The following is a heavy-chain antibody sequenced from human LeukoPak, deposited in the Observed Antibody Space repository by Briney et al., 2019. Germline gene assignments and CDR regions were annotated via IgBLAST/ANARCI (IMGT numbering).Heavy chain of an antibody. V-gene: IGHV3-48*04. CDR3: ARDGLAYCGGDCYSFDY. CDR2: ISSSSSTI. D-gene: IGHD2-21*02. CDR1: GFTFSSYG. Sequence: GGSLRLSCAASGFTFSSYGMHWVRQAPGKGLEWVSYISSSSSTIYYADSVKGRFTISRDNAKNSLYLQMNSLRAEDTAVYYCARDGLAYCGGDCYSFDYWGQGTLVTVSS. J-gene: IGHJ4*02.